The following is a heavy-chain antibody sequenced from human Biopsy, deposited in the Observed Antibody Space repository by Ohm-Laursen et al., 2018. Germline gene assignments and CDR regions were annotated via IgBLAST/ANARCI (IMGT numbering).Heavy chain of an antibody. J-gene: IGHJ6*02. CDR1: GESFNGYY. Sequence: SETLSLTCAVYGESFNGYYWSWIRQTPGKGLEWIGEINDSGRTNYNPSLKGRVTISVDTSKNQFSLKVRSVTAADTAVYYCVRGVDYYDPYHYYALDVWGQGTTVTVSS. D-gene: IGHD3-22*01. CDR3: VRGVDYYDPYHYYALDV. CDR2: INDSGRT. V-gene: IGHV4-34*01.